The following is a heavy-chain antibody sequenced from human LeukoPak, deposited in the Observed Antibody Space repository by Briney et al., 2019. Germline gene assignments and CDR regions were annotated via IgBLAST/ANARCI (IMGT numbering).Heavy chain of an antibody. D-gene: IGHD6-6*01. V-gene: IGHV3-7*01. Sequence: GGSLRLSCAASGFTVSSNYMSWVRQAPGKGLDWVANINQDGSVKYYVDSVKGRITISRDNAKNSVFLQMNSLRVEDTAIYFCARIGYSSSSNDYWGQGTLATVSS. CDR1: GFTVSSNY. J-gene: IGHJ4*02. CDR2: INQDGSVK. CDR3: ARIGYSSSSNDY.